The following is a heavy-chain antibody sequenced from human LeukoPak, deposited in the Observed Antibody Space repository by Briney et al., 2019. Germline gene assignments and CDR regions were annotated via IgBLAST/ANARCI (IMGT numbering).Heavy chain of an antibody. J-gene: IGHJ4*02. D-gene: IGHD5-18*01. CDR3: ARAAYSYGPRGFDY. CDR1: EFTFSSYT. V-gene: IGHV3-21*01. Sequence: NPGGSLRLSCAASEFTFSSYTMNWVRQAPGKGLEWVSSISSTSDCIYYTDSVKGRFTISRDNAKNSLYLQMNSLRAEDTAVYYCARAAYSYGPRGFDYWGQGTLVTVSS. CDR2: ISSTSDCI.